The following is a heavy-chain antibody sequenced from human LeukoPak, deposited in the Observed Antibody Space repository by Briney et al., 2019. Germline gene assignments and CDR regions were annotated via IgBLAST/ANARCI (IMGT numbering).Heavy chain of an antibody. J-gene: IGHJ4*02. V-gene: IGHV4-39*01. CDR2: IYYSGST. Sequence: KPSESLSLTCTVSGGSISSSSHYWGWIRQPPGKGLEWIGSIYYSGSTYYNPSLKSRVTISVDTSKNQFSLKLSSVTAADTAVYYCARGWLGYYDSSGYPYFDYWGQGTLVTVSS. CDR1: GGSISSSSHY. D-gene: IGHD3-22*01. CDR3: ARGWLGYYDSSGYPYFDY.